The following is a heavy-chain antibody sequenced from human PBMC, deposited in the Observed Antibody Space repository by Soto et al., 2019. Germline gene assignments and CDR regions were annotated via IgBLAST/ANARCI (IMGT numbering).Heavy chain of an antibody. V-gene: IGHV1-46*01. CDR2: VNRGGGSA. D-gene: IGHD2-15*01. J-gene: IGHJ1*01. CDR1: GYIFTAYS. CDR3: AREENCRGGNCYSEYFHH. Sequence: QVQLVQSGAEVKKPGASVKVSCKTSGYIFTAYSMHWVRQAPGQGLEWMGFVNRGGGSAHYAQSFEGRVTLTRDTSTSTFYMELSSLRSEDTDVYYCAREENCRGGNCYSEYFHHWGQGTLVTDSS.